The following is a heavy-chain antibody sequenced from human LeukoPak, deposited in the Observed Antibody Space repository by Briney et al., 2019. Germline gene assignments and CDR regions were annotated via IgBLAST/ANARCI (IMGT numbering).Heavy chain of an antibody. CDR2: IIPIFGTA. V-gene: IGHV1-69*01. CDR1: GGTFSSYA. D-gene: IGHD2-2*01. Sequence: AASVKVSCKASGGTFSSYAISWVRQAPGQGLEWMGGIIPIFGTANYAQKFQGRVTITADESTSTAYMELSSLRSEDTAVYYCARGHLTYCSSTSCYPTTLDYSGQGTLVTVSS. CDR3: ARGHLTYCSSTSCYPTTLDY. J-gene: IGHJ4*02.